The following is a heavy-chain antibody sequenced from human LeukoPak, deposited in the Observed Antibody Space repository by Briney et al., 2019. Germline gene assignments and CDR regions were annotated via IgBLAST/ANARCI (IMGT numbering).Heavy chain of an antibody. J-gene: IGHJ4*02. CDR3: ARVAPSGGYSYAIDY. D-gene: IGHD5-18*01. V-gene: IGHV4-61*01. CDR2: IYYSGST. CDR1: GGSFSSGSYY. Sequence: SETLSLTCTVSGGSFSSGSYYWSWIRQPPGKGLEWIGCIYYSGSTNYNPSLKSRVTISVDTSKNQFSLKLSSVTAADTAVYYCARVAPSGGYSYAIDYWGQGTLVTVSS.